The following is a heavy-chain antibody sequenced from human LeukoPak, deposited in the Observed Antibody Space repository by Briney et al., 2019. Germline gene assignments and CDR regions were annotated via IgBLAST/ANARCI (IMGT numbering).Heavy chain of an antibody. D-gene: IGHD7-27*01. V-gene: IGHV3-15*01. Sequence: GGSLRPSCAASGFTFSNAWMNWVRQAPGKGLEWIGRIKSKTDGGTTYYAAPVKGRFTISRDDSKHTLYLQVNSLKTEDTAVYYCTTGNWGSFSYWGQGTLVTVSS. CDR2: IKSKTDGGTT. J-gene: IGHJ4*02. CDR1: GFTFSNAW. CDR3: TTGNWGSFSY.